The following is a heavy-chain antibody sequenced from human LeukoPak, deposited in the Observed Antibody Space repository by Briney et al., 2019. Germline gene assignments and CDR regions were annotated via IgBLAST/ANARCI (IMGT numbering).Heavy chain of an antibody. Sequence: GGSLRLSCAASGFTFSSYSMNWVRQAPGKGLEWVSSISSSSSYIYYADSVKGRFTISRDNAKNSLYLQMNSLRAEDTAVYYCARDGCSGGSRYYYYMDVWGKGTTVTVSS. J-gene: IGHJ6*03. CDR3: ARDGCSGGSRYYYYMDV. CDR2: ISSSSSYI. CDR1: GFTFSSYS. V-gene: IGHV3-21*01. D-gene: IGHD2-15*01.